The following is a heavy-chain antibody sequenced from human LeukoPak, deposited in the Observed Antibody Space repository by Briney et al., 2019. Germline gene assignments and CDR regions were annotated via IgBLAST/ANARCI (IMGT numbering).Heavy chain of an antibody. CDR1: GFTFDDYA. D-gene: IGHD4-23*01. Sequence: GGSLRLSCAASGFTFDDYAMSWVRQAPGKGLEWVSGINWNGGSTGYADSVKGRFTISRDNAKNSLYLQMNSLRAEDTAVYYCARDSDYGGNSLPLDYWGQGTLVTVSS. CDR3: ARDSDYGGNSLPLDY. J-gene: IGHJ4*02. V-gene: IGHV3-20*04. CDR2: INWNGGST.